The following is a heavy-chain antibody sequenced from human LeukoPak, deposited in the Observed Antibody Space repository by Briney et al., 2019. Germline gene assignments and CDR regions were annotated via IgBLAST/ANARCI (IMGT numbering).Heavy chain of an antibody. J-gene: IGHJ4*02. CDR1: GFTVSSNY. CDR3: AKGLPWRYYYDSSGYPFDY. D-gene: IGHD3-22*01. Sequence: GGSLRLSCAASGFTVSSNYMSWVRQAPGKGLEWVSVIYSAGSTYYADSVKGRFTISRDNSKNTLFLQMNSLRAEDTAVYYCAKGLPWRYYYDSSGYPFDYWGQGTLVTVSS. CDR2: IYSAGST. V-gene: IGHV3-53*01.